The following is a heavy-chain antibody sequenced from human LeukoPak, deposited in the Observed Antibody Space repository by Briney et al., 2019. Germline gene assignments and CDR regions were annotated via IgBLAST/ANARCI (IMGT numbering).Heavy chain of an antibody. V-gene: IGHV3-33*01. CDR3: ATDRNSGKYYDY. J-gene: IGHJ4*02. Sequence: PGGSLRLSCVVSGLRFRNYGMHWVRQAPGKGLKWVAVIYYDGSNQYYADSVKGRFTVSRDNAKNTLYLQMDSLRAEDTAVYYCATDRNSGKYYDYWGQGTLVTVSS. D-gene: IGHD1-26*01. CDR1: GLRFRNYG. CDR2: IYYDGSNQ.